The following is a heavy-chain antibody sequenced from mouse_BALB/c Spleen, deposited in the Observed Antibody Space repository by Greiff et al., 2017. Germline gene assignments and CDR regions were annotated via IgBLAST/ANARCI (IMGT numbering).Heavy chain of an antibody. Sequence: DVMLVESGGGLVKPGGSLKLSCAASGFTFSSYAMSWVRQTPEKRLEWVASISSGGSTYYPDSVKGRFTISRDNARNILYLQMSSLRSEDTAMYYCARGRTTATVFDYWGQGTTLTVSS. CDR1: GFTFSSYA. J-gene: IGHJ2*01. CDR3: ARGRTTATVFDY. D-gene: IGHD1-2*01. V-gene: IGHV5-6-5*01. CDR2: ISSGGST.